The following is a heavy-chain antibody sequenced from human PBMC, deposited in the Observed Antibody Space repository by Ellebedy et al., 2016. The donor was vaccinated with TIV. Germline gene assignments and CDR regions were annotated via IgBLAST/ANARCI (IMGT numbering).Heavy chain of an antibody. J-gene: IGHJ4*02. Sequence: SETLSLTCAVYGGSFSGYYWSWIRQPPGKGLEWIGEITHSGSTNYNPSLKSRVTISVDTSKNQFSLSLSSVTAADTAVYYCARGLARDYWGQGTLVTVSS. CDR2: ITHSGST. CDR1: GGSFSGYY. V-gene: IGHV4-34*01. CDR3: ARGLARDY.